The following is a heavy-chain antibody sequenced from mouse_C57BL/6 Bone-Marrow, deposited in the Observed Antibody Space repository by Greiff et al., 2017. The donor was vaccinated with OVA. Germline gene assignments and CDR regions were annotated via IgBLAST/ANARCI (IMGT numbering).Heavy chain of an antibody. CDR3: AREDMVTTGTAYDFDY. D-gene: IGHD2-2*01. V-gene: IGHV1-53*01. CDR1: GYTFTSYW. CDR2: INPSNGGT. J-gene: IGHJ2*01. Sequence: QDQLQQPGTELVKPGASVKLSCTASGYTFTSYWMHWVKQRPGQGLEWIGNINPSNGGTNYNEKFKSKATLTVDNSSSTAYLQLSSLTSEDSEVYYCAREDMVTTGTAYDFDYWGQGTTLTVAS.